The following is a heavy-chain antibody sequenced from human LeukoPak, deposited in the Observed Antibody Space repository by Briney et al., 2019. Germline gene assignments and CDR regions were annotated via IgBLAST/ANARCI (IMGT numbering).Heavy chain of an antibody. Sequence: GGSLRLSCAASGFTFSSYSMNGVPQAPGKGLEWVSSIKSSSSYIYYADSVKGRFTISRDNAKNALYLQMNSLRAADTAVYYCARVAPYCSSTSCQPSAFDIWGQGTMVTVSS. J-gene: IGHJ3*02. CDR3: ARVAPYCSSTSCQPSAFDI. CDR2: IKSSSSYI. V-gene: IGHV3-21*01. D-gene: IGHD2-2*01. CDR1: GFTFSSYS.